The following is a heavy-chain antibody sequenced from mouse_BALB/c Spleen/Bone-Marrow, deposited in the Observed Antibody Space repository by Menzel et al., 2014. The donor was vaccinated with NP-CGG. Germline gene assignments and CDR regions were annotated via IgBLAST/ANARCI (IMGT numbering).Heavy chain of an antibody. Sequence: GQIPQSGAELMKPGASVKISCKATGYTFSSYWVEWVKQRPGHGLEWIGEILPGSGSTNYNEKFKGKATFTADTSSNTAYMQLSSLTSEDSAVYYCARWVPYWEFAYWGQGTLVTVSA. CDR3: ARWVPYWEFAY. J-gene: IGHJ3*01. V-gene: IGHV1-9*01. D-gene: IGHD4-1*01. CDR1: GYTFSSYW. CDR2: ILPGSGST.